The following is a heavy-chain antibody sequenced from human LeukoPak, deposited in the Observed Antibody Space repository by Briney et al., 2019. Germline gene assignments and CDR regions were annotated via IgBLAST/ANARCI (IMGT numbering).Heavy chain of an antibody. J-gene: IGHJ5*02. CDR1: GFTFSDYY. D-gene: IGHD1-14*01. CDR3: ARDCAPSNQIWFDP. CDR2: ISNSGSNK. Sequence: GGSLRLSCAASGFTFSDYYMSWIRQPPGKGLEWVSYISNSGSNKNYADSVKGGFTISRENAQISLYLQMNSLRAEDTAVYYCARDCAPSNQIWFDPCGQGTLVTVSS. V-gene: IGHV3-11*06.